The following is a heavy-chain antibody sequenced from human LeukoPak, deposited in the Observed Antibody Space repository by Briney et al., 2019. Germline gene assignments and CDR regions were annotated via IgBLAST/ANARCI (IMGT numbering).Heavy chain of an antibody. CDR1: GGTFSSYA. J-gene: IGHJ6*03. V-gene: IGHV1-69*01. CDR3: ARGSGLLWFGRYYYMDV. CDR2: IIPIFGTA. Sequence: GSSVKVSCKASGGTFSSYAISWVRQAPGQGLEWMGGIIPIFGTANYAQKFQGRVTITADESTSTAYMELSSLRSEDTAVYYCARGSGLLWFGRYYYMDVWGKGTTVTISS. D-gene: IGHD3-10*01.